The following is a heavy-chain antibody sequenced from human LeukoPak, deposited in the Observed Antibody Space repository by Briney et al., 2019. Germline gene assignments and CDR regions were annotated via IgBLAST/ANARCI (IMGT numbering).Heavy chain of an antibody. CDR2: IREKASGGTT. D-gene: IGHD2/OR15-2a*01. J-gene: IGHJ4*02. CDR3: SRWRVTSMLYS. CDR1: GFTFGDYG. V-gene: IGHV3-49*04. Sequence: TGGSLRLSCATSGFTFGDYGMAWVRQTPGKGLECVGYIREKASGGTTEYSASGKGRFTVSRADSRSIRYLQMDSLKIERAAVYYWSRWRVTSMLYSWGQGTLVTVSS.